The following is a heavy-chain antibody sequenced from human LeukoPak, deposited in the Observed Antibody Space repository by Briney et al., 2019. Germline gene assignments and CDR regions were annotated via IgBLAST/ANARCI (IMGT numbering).Heavy chain of an antibody. CDR1: GFTFDDYA. J-gene: IGHJ4*02. V-gene: IGHV3-9*01. CDR2: ISWNSGSI. D-gene: IGHD2-15*01. CDR3: AKTLDIVVVVAPFDY. Sequence: GGSLRLSCAASGFTFDDYAMHWVRQAPGKGLEWVSGISWNSGSIGYADSVKGRFTISRDNAKNSLYLQMNSLRAEDTALYYCAKTLDIVVVVAPFDYWGQGTLVTVSS.